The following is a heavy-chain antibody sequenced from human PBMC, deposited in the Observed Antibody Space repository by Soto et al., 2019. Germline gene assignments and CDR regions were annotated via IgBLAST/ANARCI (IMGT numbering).Heavy chain of an antibody. Sequence: SQTLSLTCAISGDSVSSSSAAWNWIRQSPSRGLEWLGRTYYRSKWYNDYAVSVKSRITINPDTSKNQFSLQLNSVTPEDTAVYYCARDRAPLEHYYYYYGMDVWGQGTTVTVSS. CDR2: TYYRSKWYN. CDR1: GDSVSSSSAA. D-gene: IGHD1-1*01. J-gene: IGHJ6*02. CDR3: ARDRAPLEHYYYYYGMDV. V-gene: IGHV6-1*01.